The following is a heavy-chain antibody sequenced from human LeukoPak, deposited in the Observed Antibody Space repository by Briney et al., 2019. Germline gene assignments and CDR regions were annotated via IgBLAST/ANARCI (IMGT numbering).Heavy chain of an antibody. CDR3: ARGSIPGYDFRSGYRKPRFDP. Sequence: SETLSLTCAVYGGSFSGYYWSWIRQPPGKGLEWIGEINHSGSTNYNPSLKSRVTISVDTSKNQFSLKLSSVTAADTAVYYCARGSIPGYDFRSGYRKPRFDPWGQGTLVTVSS. V-gene: IGHV4-34*01. CDR1: GGSFSGYY. D-gene: IGHD3-3*01. J-gene: IGHJ5*02. CDR2: INHSGST.